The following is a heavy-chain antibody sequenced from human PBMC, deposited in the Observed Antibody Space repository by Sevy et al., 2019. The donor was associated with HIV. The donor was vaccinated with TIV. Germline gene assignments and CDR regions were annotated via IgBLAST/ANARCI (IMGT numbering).Heavy chain of an antibody. Sequence: ASVKVSCKASGGTFSSYAISWVRQAPGQGLEWMGGIIPIFGTANYAQKFQGGVTITTDESTRTAYMELSSLRTEDTAVYYCARGSGGSGSYYIPNAFDIWGQGTMVTVSS. CDR2: IIPIFGTA. CDR1: GGTFSSYA. V-gene: IGHV1-69*05. D-gene: IGHD3-10*01. CDR3: ARGSGGSGSYYIPNAFDI. J-gene: IGHJ3*02.